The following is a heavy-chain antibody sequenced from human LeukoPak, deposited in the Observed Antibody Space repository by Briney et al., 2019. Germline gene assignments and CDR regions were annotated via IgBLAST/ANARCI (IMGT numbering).Heavy chain of an antibody. D-gene: IGHD3-10*01. CDR3: ARDGPERGSGSYVIGY. CDR1: GGSISSGIYY. V-gene: IGHV4-61*02. Sequence: PSETLSLTCTVSGGSISSGIYYWSWIRQPAGKGLEGIGRIYTSGITNYNPSLKSRATISVDTSKNQFSLKLSSVTAADTAVYYCARDGPERGSGSYVIGYWGQGTLVNVSS. J-gene: IGHJ4*02. CDR2: IYTSGIT.